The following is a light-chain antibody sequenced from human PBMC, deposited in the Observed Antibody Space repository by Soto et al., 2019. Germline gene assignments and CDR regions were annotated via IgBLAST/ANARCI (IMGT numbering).Light chain of an antibody. CDR1: QTISSW. Sequence: DIQMTQSPSTLSGSVGDRVTITCRASQTISSWLAWYQQKPGKAPKLLIDKASTLKSGVPSRFIGSGSGTEFTLIISSLQPDDCATYCCQHYNSYSEAFGQGTKVELK. CDR3: QHYNSYSEA. CDR2: KAS. V-gene: IGKV1-5*03. J-gene: IGKJ1*01.